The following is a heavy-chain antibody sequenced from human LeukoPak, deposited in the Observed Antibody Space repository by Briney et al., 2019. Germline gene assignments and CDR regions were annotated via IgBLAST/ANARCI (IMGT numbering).Heavy chain of an antibody. J-gene: IGHJ4*02. CDR1: GFTFSSYA. D-gene: IGHD3-22*01. CDR2: ISSNGGST. Sequence: PGGSLRLSCAASGFTFSSYAMHWVRQAPGKGLEYVSAISSNGGSTYYANSVKGRFTISRDNSKNTLYLQMGSLRAEDMAVYYCAKASAMIVVVSKHFDYWGQGTLVTVSS. V-gene: IGHV3-64*01. CDR3: AKASAMIVVVSKHFDY.